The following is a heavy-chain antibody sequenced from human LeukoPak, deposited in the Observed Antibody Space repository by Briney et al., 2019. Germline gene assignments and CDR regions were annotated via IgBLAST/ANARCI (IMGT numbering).Heavy chain of an antibody. CDR1: GYTFTSYD. J-gene: IGHJ6*02. CDR2: MNPNSGNT. V-gene: IGHV1-8*01. Sequence: GASVKVSCKASGYTFTSYDINWVRQATGQGLEWMGWMNPNSGNTGYAQKFQGRVTMTRNTSISTAYMELSSLRSEDTAVYYCARFLGSSGWYFIVDYYGMDVWGQGTTVTVSS. CDR3: ARFLGSSGWYFIVDYYGMDV. D-gene: IGHD6-19*01.